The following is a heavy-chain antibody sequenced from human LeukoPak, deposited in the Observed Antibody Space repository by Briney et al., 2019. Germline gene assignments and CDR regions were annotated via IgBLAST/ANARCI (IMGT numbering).Heavy chain of an antibody. CDR2: ISSSSTYI. CDR3: ARDQWFDI. V-gene: IGHV3-21*01. Sequence: GGSLRLSCAASGFTFGSYSINWVRQAPGKGLEWVSSISSSSTYIYYADSVKGRFTISRDNAKNSLYLQMNSLRAEDTAVYYCARDQWFDIWGQGTMVTVSS. D-gene: IGHD2-8*01. J-gene: IGHJ3*02. CDR1: GFTFGSYS.